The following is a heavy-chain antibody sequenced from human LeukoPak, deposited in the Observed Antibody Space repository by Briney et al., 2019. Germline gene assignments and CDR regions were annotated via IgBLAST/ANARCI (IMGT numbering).Heavy chain of an antibody. V-gene: IGHV4-34*01. J-gene: IGHJ4*02. CDR3: ARGPGYSRPIDY. Sequence: SETLSLTCAVYGGSFSGYYWSWIRQPPGKGLEWIGEINHSGSTNYNPSIKSLITISVDTSKNQFSLKLSSVTAADTAVYYCARGPGYSRPIDYWGQGTLVTVSS. CDR1: GGSFSGYY. CDR2: INHSGST. D-gene: IGHD2-15*01.